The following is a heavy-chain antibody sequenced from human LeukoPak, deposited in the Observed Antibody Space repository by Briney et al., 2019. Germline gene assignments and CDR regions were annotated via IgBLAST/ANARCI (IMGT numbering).Heavy chain of an antibody. D-gene: IGHD1-26*01. CDR2: ISYDGSNK. Sequence: GGSLRLSCAASGFTFSSYAMPWVRQAPGKGLEWVAVISYDGSNKYYADSVKGRFTISRDNSKNTLYLQMNSLRAEDTAVYYCARDPSYSGSYYGVDYWGQGTLVTVSS. J-gene: IGHJ4*02. V-gene: IGHV3-30-3*01. CDR1: GFTFSSYA. CDR3: ARDPSYSGSYYGVDY.